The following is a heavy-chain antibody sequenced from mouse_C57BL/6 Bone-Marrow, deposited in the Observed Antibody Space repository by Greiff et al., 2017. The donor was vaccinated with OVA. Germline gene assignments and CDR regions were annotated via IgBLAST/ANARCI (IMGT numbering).Heavy chain of an antibody. V-gene: IGHV2-9-1*01. J-gene: IGHJ1*03. Sequence: VQLKESGPGLVAPSQSLSITCTVSGFSLTSYAISWVRQPPGKGLEWLGVIWTGGGTNYNSALKSRLSISKDNSKSQVFLKMNSLQTDDTARYYCARRDYGSSYAYFDVWGTGTTVTVSA. CDR1: GFSLTSYA. CDR2: IWTGGGT. D-gene: IGHD1-1*01. CDR3: ARRDYGSSYAYFDV.